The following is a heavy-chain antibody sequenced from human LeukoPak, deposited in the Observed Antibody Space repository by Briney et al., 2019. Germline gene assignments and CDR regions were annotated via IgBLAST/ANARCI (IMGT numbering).Heavy chain of an antibody. CDR2: IYTSGST. Sequence: SQTLPLTCTVSGGSISSGSYYWSWIRQPAGKGLEWVGRIYTSGSTNYNPSLKSRVTISVDTSKNQFSLKLSSVTAADTAVYYCASRYYDSSSGAFDIWGQGTMVTVSS. J-gene: IGHJ3*02. CDR1: GGSISSGSYY. V-gene: IGHV4-61*02. D-gene: IGHD3-22*01. CDR3: ASRYYDSSSGAFDI.